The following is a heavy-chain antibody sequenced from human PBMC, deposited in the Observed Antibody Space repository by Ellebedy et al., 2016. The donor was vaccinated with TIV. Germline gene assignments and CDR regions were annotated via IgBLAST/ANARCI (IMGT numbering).Heavy chain of an antibody. V-gene: IGHV3-30-3*01. CDR1: GFTFSTNA. D-gene: IGHD3-10*01. CDR2: ISYDGSNK. J-gene: IGHJ4*02. Sequence: GESLKISCAASGFTFSTNAMHWVRQAPGKGLEWVAVISYDGSNKYYADSVKGRFTISRDNSKNTLYLQMNSLRADDTAIYFCTRGHREHSGSLDYWGQGTLVTVSS. CDR3: TRGHREHSGSLDY.